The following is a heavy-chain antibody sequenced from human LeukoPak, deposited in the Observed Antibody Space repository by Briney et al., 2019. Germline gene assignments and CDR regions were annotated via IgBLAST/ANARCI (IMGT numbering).Heavy chain of an antibody. V-gene: IGHV1-69*04. CDR2: IIPIFGIA. J-gene: IGHJ6*02. CDR1: GGTFSSYA. Sequence: SVKVSCTASGGTFSSYAISWVRQAPGPGLEWMGRIIPIFGIANYAQKFQGRVTITADKSTSTAYMELSSLRSEDTAVYYCARVEAVAGNRNTYYYYYGMDVWGQGTTVTVSS. CDR3: ARVEAVAGNRNTYYYYYGMDV. D-gene: IGHD6-19*01.